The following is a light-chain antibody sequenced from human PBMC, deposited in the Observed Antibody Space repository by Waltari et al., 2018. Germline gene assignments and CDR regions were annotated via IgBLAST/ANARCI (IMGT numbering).Light chain of an antibody. CDR2: GAS. CDR3: QQYYSIPLT. CDR1: QSVSSN. J-gene: IGKJ4*01. V-gene: IGKV3-15*01. Sequence: EIVMTQSPATLSVSPGERATLPCRASQSVSSNLAWYQQKPGQAPRLLIYGASTRATGIPARFSGSGSGTEFTLTISSLQAEDVAVYYCQQYYSIPLTFGGGTTVEIK.